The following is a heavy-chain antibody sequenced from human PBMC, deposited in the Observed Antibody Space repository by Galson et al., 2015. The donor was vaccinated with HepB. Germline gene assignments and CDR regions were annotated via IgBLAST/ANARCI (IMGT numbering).Heavy chain of an antibody. CDR2: IYNGGST. CDR1: GGSVNSDGYY. CDR3: ARDREKQTRRAAAGWFDP. Sequence: TLSLTCVVSGGSVNSDGYYWTWIRQHPGKGLEWIGHIYNGGSTSYNPALSSRITMSVDTSENQFSLHLSSVTAADTAVYYCARDREKQTRRAAAGWFDPWGQGTQVSVSS. D-gene: IGHD6-13*01. V-gene: IGHV4-31*11. J-gene: IGHJ5*02.